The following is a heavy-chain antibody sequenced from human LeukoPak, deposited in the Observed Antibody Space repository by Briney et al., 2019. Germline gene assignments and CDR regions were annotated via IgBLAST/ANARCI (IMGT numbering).Heavy chain of an antibody. CDR1: GFTFSSYG. J-gene: IGHJ4*02. V-gene: IGHV3-30*02. Sequence: PGGSLRLSCAASGFTFSSYGIHWVRQAPGKGLEWVAFIRYAGRIEYYAKSVKGRFTISRVNSMNTLFLQMNSLGPEDTAFYYCAKVYSGGRSLDQWGQGILVTVSS. D-gene: IGHD6-19*01. CDR3: AKVYSGGRSLDQ. CDR2: IRYAGRIE.